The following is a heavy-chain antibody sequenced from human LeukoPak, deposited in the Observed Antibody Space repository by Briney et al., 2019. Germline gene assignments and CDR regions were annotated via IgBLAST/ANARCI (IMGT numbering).Heavy chain of an antibody. J-gene: IGHJ5*02. CDR3: ARGDIVVVPAAQYNWLDP. D-gene: IGHD2-2*01. CDR2: IWYDGSNK. Sequence: PGGSLRLSCAASGFTFSSYGMHWVRQAPGKGLEWVAVIWYDGSNKYYADSVKGRFTISRDNSKNTLYLQMNSLRAEDTAVYYCARGDIVVVPAAQYNWLDPWGQGTLVTVSS. CDR1: GFTFSSYG. V-gene: IGHV3-33*01.